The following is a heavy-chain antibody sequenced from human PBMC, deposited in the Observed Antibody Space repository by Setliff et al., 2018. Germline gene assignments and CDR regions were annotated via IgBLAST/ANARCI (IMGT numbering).Heavy chain of an antibody. D-gene: IGHD2-15*01. J-gene: IGHJ4*02. Sequence: GGSLRLSCAGSGFTFSSYAMHWVRQAPGKGLEWVAVISYDGSNKYYADSVKGRFTISRDNSKNTLYLQMNSLRAEDTAVYYCARDLALVVAATAGYWGQGTLVTVSS. V-gene: IGHV3-30-3*01. CDR1: GFTFSSYA. CDR3: ARDLALVVAATAGY. CDR2: ISYDGSNK.